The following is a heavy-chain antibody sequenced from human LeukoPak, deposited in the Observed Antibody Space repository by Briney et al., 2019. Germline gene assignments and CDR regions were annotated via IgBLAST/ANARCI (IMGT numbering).Heavy chain of an antibody. D-gene: IGHD6-19*01. CDR1: GFTVSSYA. V-gene: IGHV3-23*01. CDR2: VSGSGGNT. J-gene: IGHJ4*02. Sequence: PRASLRLSCAASGFTVSSYAIASVRQAPGRGLEWVSAVSGSGGNTSYADSVKGRFTISRDNSKNTLYLQMNSLGAEDTAVYYCANDRSSGWYTTLDYWGQGVRVTVSS. CDR3: ANDRSSGWYTTLDY.